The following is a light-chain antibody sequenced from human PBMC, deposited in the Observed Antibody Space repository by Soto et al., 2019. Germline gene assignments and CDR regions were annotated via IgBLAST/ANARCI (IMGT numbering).Light chain of an antibody. CDR3: QQYKSYSLT. CDR1: QSISSW. Sequence: DIQMTQSPSTLSASVRDRVTITCRASQSISSWLAWYQQKPGKAPKLLIYDVSTLESGVPSRFSGSGSGTEFTLTISSLQPDDFATYYCQQYKSYSLTFGGGTKVEIK. CDR2: DVS. J-gene: IGKJ4*01. V-gene: IGKV1-5*01.